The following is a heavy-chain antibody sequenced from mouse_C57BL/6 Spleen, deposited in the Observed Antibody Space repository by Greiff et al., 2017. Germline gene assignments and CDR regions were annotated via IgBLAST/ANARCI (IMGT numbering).Heavy chain of an antibody. CDR2: IYPGSGNT. Sequence: VKLMESGAELVRPGASVKLSCKASGYTFTDYYIHWVKQRPGRGLEWIARIYPGSGNTYYNEKFKGKATLTADKSSSTAYMQLSSLTSEDSAVYFCARETTGYFDCWGQGTTLTVSS. CDR1: GYTFTDYY. J-gene: IGHJ2*01. CDR3: ARETTGYFDC. V-gene: IGHV1-76*01. D-gene: IGHD5-5*01.